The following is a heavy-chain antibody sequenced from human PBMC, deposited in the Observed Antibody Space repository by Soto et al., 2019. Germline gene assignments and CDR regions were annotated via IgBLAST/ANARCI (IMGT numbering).Heavy chain of an antibody. J-gene: IGHJ4*02. CDR2: IYHSGST. Sequence: SETLSLTCAVPGGSISSGGSSWTWIRQPPGKGLEWIGYIYHSGSTYYNPSLKSRVTISVDRSKNQFSLKLTSVTAADTAVYYCARGAVVNFDSWGQGTLVTVSS. V-gene: IGHV4-30-2*01. CDR1: GGSISSGGSS. CDR3: ARGAVVNFDS. D-gene: IGHD3-22*01.